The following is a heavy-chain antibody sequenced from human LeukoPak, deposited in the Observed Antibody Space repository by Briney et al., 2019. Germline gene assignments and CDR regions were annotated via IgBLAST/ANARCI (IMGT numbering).Heavy chain of an antibody. CDR2: IYYSGST. V-gene: IGHV4-59*02. CDR3: ARGAGSFDY. Sequence: SETLSLICTVSGGSVSSYYWSWIRQPRGKGLEWIGYIYYSGSTNYNPSLKSRVTISVATSKNQFSLKLSSMTAADTAVYYCARGAGSFDYWGQGTLVTVSS. J-gene: IGHJ4*02. D-gene: IGHD3-10*01. CDR1: GGSVSSYY.